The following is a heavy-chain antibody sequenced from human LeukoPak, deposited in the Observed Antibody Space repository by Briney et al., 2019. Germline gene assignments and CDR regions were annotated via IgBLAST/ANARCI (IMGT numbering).Heavy chain of an antibody. V-gene: IGHV4-59*01. CDR3: AGGEQWLVSGPDY. D-gene: IGHD6-19*01. CDR2: IYYSGST. CDR1: GGSISSYC. Sequence: PSETLSLTCTVSGGSISSYCWSWIRQPPGRGLEWIGYIYYSGSTNYNPSLKSRVTISVDTSKNQFSLKLSSVTAADTAVYYCAGGEQWLVSGPDYWGQGALVTVPS. J-gene: IGHJ4*02.